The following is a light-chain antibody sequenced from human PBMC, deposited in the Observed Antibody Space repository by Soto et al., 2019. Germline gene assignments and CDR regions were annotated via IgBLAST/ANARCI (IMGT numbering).Light chain of an antibody. J-gene: IGLJ2*01. CDR2: TTN. CDR1: SGSVSTSYY. Sequence: QTVVTQEPSVSVSPGGTVTLTCGLSSGSVSTSYYPSWYQQTPGQAPRTLIYTTNTRSSGVPDRFSGSILGNKAALTITGAQADDESDYYCVLYMGSGPVVFGEGTKLTVL. V-gene: IGLV8-61*01. CDR3: VLYMGSGPVV.